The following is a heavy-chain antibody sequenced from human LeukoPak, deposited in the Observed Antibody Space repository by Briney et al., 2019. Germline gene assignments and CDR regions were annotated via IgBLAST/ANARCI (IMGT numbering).Heavy chain of an antibody. D-gene: IGHD3-10*01. CDR2: MFTSGPS. Sequence: PSETLSLTCLVSGAFVSSHHWTWIRQPAGMGLEWIGRMFTSGPSDYNPSLQSRVTMSVDTSKNQFSLKLTSVTAADTALYYCARLLLPASRGAFDIWGQGTMVTVS. CDR1: GAFVSSHH. J-gene: IGHJ3*02. V-gene: IGHV4-4*07. CDR3: ARLLLPASRGAFDI.